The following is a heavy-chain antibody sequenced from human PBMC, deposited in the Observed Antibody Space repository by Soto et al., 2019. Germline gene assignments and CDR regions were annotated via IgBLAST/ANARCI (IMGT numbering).Heavy chain of an antibody. Sequence: ETLSLTCTVSGGSISNYYWSWIRQPPGKGLEWIGYVHHSGSTNYNPSLKSRVTMSVDTSKNKVSLKLSSVTAADTAMYYCAKNSYGLDVWGQGTTVS. V-gene: IGHV4-59*08. CDR1: GGSISNYY. CDR3: AKNSYGLDV. D-gene: IGHD3-10*01. J-gene: IGHJ6*02. CDR2: VHHSGST.